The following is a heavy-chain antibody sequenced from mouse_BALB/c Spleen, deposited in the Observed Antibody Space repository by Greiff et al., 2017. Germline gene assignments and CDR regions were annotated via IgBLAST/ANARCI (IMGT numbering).Heavy chain of an antibody. CDR3: ARSRGAYYGNLLAY. Sequence: VQLQESGAELAKPGASVKMSCKASGYTFTSYWMHWVKQRPGQGLEWIGYINPSTGYTEYNQKFKDKATLTADKSSSTAYMQLSSLTSEDSAVYYCARSRGAYYGNLLAYWGQGTLVTVSA. D-gene: IGHD2-10*01. V-gene: IGHV1-7*01. J-gene: IGHJ3*01. CDR1: GYTFTSYW. CDR2: INPSTGYT.